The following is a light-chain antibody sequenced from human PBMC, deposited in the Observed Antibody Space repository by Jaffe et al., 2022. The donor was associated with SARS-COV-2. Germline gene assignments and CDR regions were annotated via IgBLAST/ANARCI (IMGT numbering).Light chain of an antibody. V-gene: IGLV1-47*01. CDR3: AAWDDSLSGRV. CDR1: SSNIGSNS. J-gene: IGLJ3*02. Sequence: QSVLTQPPSASGTPGQRVTISCSGSSSNIGSNSVFWYQQLPGTAPKVLIYGTDERPSRVPERFSASKSGTSASLAISGLRSEDEADYYCAAWDDSLSGRVFGGGTKVTVL. CDR2: GTD.